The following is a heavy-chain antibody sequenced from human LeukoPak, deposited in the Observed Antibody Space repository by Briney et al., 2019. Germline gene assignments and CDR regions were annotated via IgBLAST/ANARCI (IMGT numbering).Heavy chain of an antibody. CDR3: ARPRYCSGGSCYLYYYYYMDV. CDR2: IYTSGST. CDR1: GGSISSYY. V-gene: IGHV4-4*07. J-gene: IGHJ6*03. D-gene: IGHD2-15*01. Sequence: PSETLSLTCTVSGGSISSYYWSWIRQPAGKGLEWIGRIYTSGSTNYNPSLKSRVTMSVDTSKNQFSLKLSSVTAADTAVYYCARPRYCSGGSCYLYYYYYMDVWGKGTTVTVSS.